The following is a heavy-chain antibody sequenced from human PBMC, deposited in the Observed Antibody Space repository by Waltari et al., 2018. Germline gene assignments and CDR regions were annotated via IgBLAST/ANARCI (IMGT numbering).Heavy chain of an antibody. D-gene: IGHD2-15*01. V-gene: IGHV4-39*07. Sequence: QLQLQESGPGLVKPSETLSLTCTVSGGSISSSSSYWRWIRQPPGKGLEWIGSLYYSGSTYYNPPLKSRCTISVDTCKNQFSRKLSSVTAADTAEYYWAGDHCSGGSCNNGFDPWGQGTLVTVSS. J-gene: IGHJ5*02. CDR2: LYYSGST. CDR1: GGSISSSSSY. CDR3: AGDHCSGGSCNNGFDP.